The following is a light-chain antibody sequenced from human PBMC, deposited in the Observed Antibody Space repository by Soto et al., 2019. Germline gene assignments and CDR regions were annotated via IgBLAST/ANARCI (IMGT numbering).Light chain of an antibody. CDR2: EVS. V-gene: IGLV2-14*01. J-gene: IGLJ3*02. Sequence: QSALTQPASVSGSPGQSITISCTGTSSDVGGYNFVSWYQQHPGKAPKLMIYEVSNRPSGVSNRFSGSKSGNTASLTISGIQAEDEADYYRNSYTSSRTLVFGGGPKLTVL. CDR3: NSYTSSRTLV. CDR1: SSDVGGYNF.